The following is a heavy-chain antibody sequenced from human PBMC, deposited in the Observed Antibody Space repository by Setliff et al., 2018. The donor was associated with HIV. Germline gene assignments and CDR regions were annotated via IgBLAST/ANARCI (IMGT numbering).Heavy chain of an antibody. CDR1: GFAFSFYA. V-gene: IGHV3-7*01. D-gene: IGHD1-26*01. Sequence: GGSLRLSCAASGFAFSFYAMSWVRQAPGKGLEWVANIKQDGSEKYYVDSVKGRFTISRDNTKNSLYLQMNSLRAEDTAVYYCARGTVGATFLHNDYWGQGTLVTVSS. CDR2: IKQDGSEK. J-gene: IGHJ4*02. CDR3: ARGTVGATFLHNDY.